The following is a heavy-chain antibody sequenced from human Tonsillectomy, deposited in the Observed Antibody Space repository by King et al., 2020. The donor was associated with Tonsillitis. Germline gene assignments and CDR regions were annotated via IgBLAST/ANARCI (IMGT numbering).Heavy chain of an antibody. CDR3: AASGGKAAPWIDY. V-gene: IGHV5-51*03. CDR1: GYPFTRFW. D-gene: IGHD6-13*01. J-gene: IGHJ4*02. CDR2: NFPGDSDT. Sequence: QLVQSGAEVKKPGESLKISCKGSGYPFTRFWIGWVRQMPGKGLEWMGVNFPGDSDTRYSPSFQGQVTISSAKSISTVYLQWSSLKASDTAIYYCAASGGKAAPWIDYWGQGTLVTVSS.